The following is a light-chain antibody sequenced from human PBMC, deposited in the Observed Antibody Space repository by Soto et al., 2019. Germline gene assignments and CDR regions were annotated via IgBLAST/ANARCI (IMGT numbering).Light chain of an antibody. CDR2: EVN. CDR1: SSDVGAYNF. V-gene: IGLV2-14*01. CDR3: SSFTRSSTYV. J-gene: IGLJ1*01. Sequence: SVLTEPASVSGSPGQSITISCTGTSSDVGAYNFVSWYQQYPGKAPKVMIYEVNNRPSGVSNRFSGSKSGNTASLTISGLQAEDEADYYCSSFTRSSTYVFGYGTKVTVL.